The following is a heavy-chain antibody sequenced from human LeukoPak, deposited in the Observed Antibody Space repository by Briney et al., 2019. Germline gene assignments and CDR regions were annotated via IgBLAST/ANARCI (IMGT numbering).Heavy chain of an antibody. CDR1: GDSISGYF. Sequence: SETLSLTCTVSGDSISGYFWGWFRQPPGMRLEWIANIHSTGRTNHNPSLKSRVTMSVDTSKNQFSLKLTSVAAADTAVYYCARHGSFGSETYPLDSWGQGILVTVSS. V-gene: IGHV4-59*08. CDR3: ARHGSFGSETYPLDS. CDR2: IHSTGRT. D-gene: IGHD3-10*01. J-gene: IGHJ4*02.